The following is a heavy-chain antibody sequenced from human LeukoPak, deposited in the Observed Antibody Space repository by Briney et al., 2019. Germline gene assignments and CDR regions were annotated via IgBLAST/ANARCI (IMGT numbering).Heavy chain of an antibody. CDR3: ARVSMATTLYAFHYFDY. CDR1: GYTFTSYY. D-gene: IGHD5-24*01. J-gene: IGHJ4*02. V-gene: IGHV1-46*01. CDR2: INPSGGST. Sequence: ASVKVSCKASGYTFTSYYMHWVRQAPGQGLEWMGIINPSGGSTSYAQKFQGRVTMTRGTSTSTVYMELSSLRSEDTAVYYCARVSMATTLYAFHYFDYWGQGTLVTVSS.